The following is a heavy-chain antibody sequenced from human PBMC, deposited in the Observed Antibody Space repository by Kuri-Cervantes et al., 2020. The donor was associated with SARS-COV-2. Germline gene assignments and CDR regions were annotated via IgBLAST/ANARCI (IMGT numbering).Heavy chain of an antibody. Sequence: GESLKISCAASGFTFSSYGMHWVRQAPGKGLEWVAFIRYDGSNKYYADSVKGRFTISRDNSKNTLYLQMNSLRAEDTAVYYCARDQDDYVWGSYNYFDYWGQGTLVTVSS. J-gene: IGHJ4*02. CDR2: IRYDGSNK. CDR3: ARDQDDYVWGSYNYFDY. D-gene: IGHD3-16*01. V-gene: IGHV3-30*02. CDR1: GFTFSSYG.